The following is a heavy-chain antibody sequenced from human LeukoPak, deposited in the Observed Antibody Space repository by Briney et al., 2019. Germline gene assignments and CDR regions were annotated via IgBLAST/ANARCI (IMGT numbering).Heavy chain of an antibody. V-gene: IGHV3-30*02. CDR2: IRYDGSNE. J-gene: IGHJ4*02. D-gene: IGHD3-10*01. CDR1: GFTFSSYG. Sequence: PGGSLRLSCAASGFTFSSYGMHWVRQAPGKGLEWVAFIRYDGSNEYYADSVKGRFTISRDNSKNTLYLQMNSLRAEDTAVYYCAKEGPTSYYGSGSPDYWGQGTLVTVSS. CDR3: AKEGPTSYYGSGSPDY.